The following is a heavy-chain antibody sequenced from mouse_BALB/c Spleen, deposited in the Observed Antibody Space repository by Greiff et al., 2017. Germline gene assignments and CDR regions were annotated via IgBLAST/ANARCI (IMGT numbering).Heavy chain of an antibody. V-gene: IGHV1S81*02. CDR2: INPSNGRT. CDR3: AREDYGDGAFDY. CDR1: GYTFTSYW. J-gene: IGHJ3*01. Sequence: QVQLQQPGAELVKPGASVKLSCKASGYTFTSYWMHWVKQRPGQGLEWIGEINPSNGRTNYNEKFKSKATLTVDKSSSTAYMQLSSLTSEDAAVYYCAREDYGDGAFDYWGQGTLVTVSA. D-gene: IGHD2-4*01.